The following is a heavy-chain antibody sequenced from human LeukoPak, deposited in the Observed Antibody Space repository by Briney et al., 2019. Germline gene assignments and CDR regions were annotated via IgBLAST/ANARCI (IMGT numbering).Heavy chain of an antibody. CDR2: ISYDGSNK. CDR3: ARDFLYGSGSYSFNWFDP. Sequence: GGSLRLSCAASGFTFDDYGMSWVRQAPGKGLEWVAVISYDGSNKYYADSVKGRFTISRDNSKNTLYLQMNSLRAEDTAVYYCARDFLYGSGSYSFNWFDPWGQGTLVTVSS. J-gene: IGHJ5*02. D-gene: IGHD3-10*01. V-gene: IGHV3-30*03. CDR1: GFTFDDYG.